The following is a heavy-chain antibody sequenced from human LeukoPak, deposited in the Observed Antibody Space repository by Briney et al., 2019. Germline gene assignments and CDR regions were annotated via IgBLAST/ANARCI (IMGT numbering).Heavy chain of an antibody. CDR2: IYSSGSTI. CDR3: ARPPPWFGEYSSDY. D-gene: IGHD3-10*01. J-gene: IGHJ4*02. Sequence: AGSLSLSCAASGFTFSDYYMSWIRQAPGKGLEWVSYIYSSGSTIYYADPVKGRFTISRDNATNYLYLQINSPEDEATAFFSFARPPPWFGEYSSDYWGQGTLVTVSS. CDR1: GFTFSDYY. V-gene: IGHV3-11*04.